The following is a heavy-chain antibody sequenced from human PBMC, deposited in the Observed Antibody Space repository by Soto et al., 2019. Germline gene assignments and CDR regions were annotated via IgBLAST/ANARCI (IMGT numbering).Heavy chain of an antibody. CDR1: GFTFSNYG. Sequence: PGGSLRLSCAVFGFTFSNYGMHWVRQAPGKGLEWVAVIWYDGSNKYYGDSVKGRFTISRDNSKNTLYLQINSLRAEDTAVYYCARDPYYYGSGSSYYFDYWGQGTLVTVSS. V-gene: IGHV3-33*01. CDR3: ARDPYYYGSGSSYYFDY. CDR2: IWYDGSNK. D-gene: IGHD3-10*01. J-gene: IGHJ4*02.